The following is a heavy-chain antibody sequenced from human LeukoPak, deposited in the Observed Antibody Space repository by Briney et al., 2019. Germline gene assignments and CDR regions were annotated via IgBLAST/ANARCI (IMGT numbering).Heavy chain of an antibody. CDR2: IRYDGSNK. Sequence: GGSLRLSCAASGFLFSGCGMYWVRQAPGKGLEWVAFIRYDGSNKYYADSVKGRFTISRDNSKNTLYLQMNGLRAEDTAVYYCAKDKGRRFLEWLGYYMDVWGKGTTVTVSS. CDR1: GFLFSGCG. D-gene: IGHD3-3*01. J-gene: IGHJ6*03. CDR3: AKDKGRRFLEWLGYYMDV. V-gene: IGHV3-30*02.